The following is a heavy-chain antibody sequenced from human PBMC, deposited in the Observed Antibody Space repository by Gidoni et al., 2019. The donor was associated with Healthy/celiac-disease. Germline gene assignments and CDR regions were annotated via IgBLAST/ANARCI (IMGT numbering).Heavy chain of an antibody. CDR1: GFTFSSYG. CDR2: IWYDGSNK. Sequence: QVQLVESGGGVVQPGRSLRLSCAASGFTFSSYGMHWVRQAPGKGLEWVAVIWYDGSNKYYADSVKGRFTISRDKSKNTLYLQMNSLRAEDTAVYYCARGVMVTAPIDLWGRGTLVTVSS. D-gene: IGHD2-21*02. CDR3: ARGVMVTAPIDL. J-gene: IGHJ2*01. V-gene: IGHV3-33*01.